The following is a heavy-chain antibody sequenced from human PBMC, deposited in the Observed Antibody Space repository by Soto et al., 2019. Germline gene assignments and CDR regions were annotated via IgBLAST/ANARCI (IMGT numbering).Heavy chain of an antibody. Sequence: QVQLQQSGAGLLKPSETLSLTCAVYGGSFSGYYWSWIRQPPGKGLEWIGEINHSGSTNYNPSLKSRVTISVDTSKNQFSLKLSAVTAADTAVYYCARRSYYGSGSYYTDRSAYFQHWGQGTLVTVSS. D-gene: IGHD3-10*01. J-gene: IGHJ1*01. V-gene: IGHV4-34*01. CDR3: ARRSYYGSGSYYTDRSAYFQH. CDR1: GGSFSGYY. CDR2: INHSGST.